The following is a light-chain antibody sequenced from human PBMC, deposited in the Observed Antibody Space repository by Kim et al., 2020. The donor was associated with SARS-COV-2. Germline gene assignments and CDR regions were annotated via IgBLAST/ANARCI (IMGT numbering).Light chain of an antibody. CDR1: NSDIGNNP. CDR2: YDN. V-gene: IGLV1-36*01. CDR3: AAWDDRLHAWV. J-gene: IGLJ3*02. Sequence: RQRVAISCSGSNSDIGNNPVTWYQQLPGKAPKLLIYYDNLLPSGVSDRFSGSKSGTSASLAIGGLQSEDEADYYCAAWDDRLHAWVFGGGTQLTVL.